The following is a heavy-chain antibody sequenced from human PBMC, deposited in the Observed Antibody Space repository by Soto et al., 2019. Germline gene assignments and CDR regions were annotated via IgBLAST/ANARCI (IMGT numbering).Heavy chain of an antibody. Sequence: QAQLMQSGAEVKKPGASVRVSCKVSGYTFTSDHIHWVRQAPGQGLEWMGIIDPSGGTTNSARMLQGRVSMTRDTSTSTVYLELSSLTSHDTAVYYCARSPGNHYGLDLW. CDR3: ARSPGNHYGLDL. V-gene: IGHV1-46*04. CDR2: IDPSGGTT. J-gene: IGHJ6*01. CDR1: GYTFTSDH.